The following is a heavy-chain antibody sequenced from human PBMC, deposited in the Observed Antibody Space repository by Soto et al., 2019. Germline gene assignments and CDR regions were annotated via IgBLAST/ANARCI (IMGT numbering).Heavy chain of an antibody. D-gene: IGHD6-25*01. V-gene: IGHV1-3*01. Sequence: ASVKVSCKASGYTFTSYAMHWVRQAPGQRLEWMGWINAGNGNTKYSQKFQGRVTITRDTSASTAYMELSSLRSEDTAVYYCARGKSERDYYYYGMDVWGQGTTVTVSS. CDR1: GYTFTSYA. CDR3: ARGKSERDYYYYGMDV. CDR2: INAGNGNT. J-gene: IGHJ6*02.